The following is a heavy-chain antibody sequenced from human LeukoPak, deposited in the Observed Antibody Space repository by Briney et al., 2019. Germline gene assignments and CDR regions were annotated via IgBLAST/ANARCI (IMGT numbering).Heavy chain of an antibody. CDR1: GGSITSYY. CDR2: MYYSGTT. J-gene: IGHJ4*02. D-gene: IGHD2-21*02. V-gene: IGHV4-59*01. CDR3: ARLPMAVTPHVDY. Sequence: NSSETLPLTCTVSGGSITSYYRSWIRQSPGKGLEWIGFMYYSGTTNYNPSLKSRVTISLGMSKNQFSLKLSSVTAADTAVYYCARLPMAVTPHVDYWGQGTLVTVSS.